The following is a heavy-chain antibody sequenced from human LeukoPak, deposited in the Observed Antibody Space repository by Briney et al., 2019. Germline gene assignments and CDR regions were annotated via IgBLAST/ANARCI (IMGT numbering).Heavy chain of an antibody. Sequence: PGRSLRLSCAASGFTFDDYAMHWARQAPGKGLEWVSGISWNSGSIGYADSVKGRFTISRDNAKNSLYLQMNSLRAEDTALYYCAKDIATGNRLYYFDYWGQGTLVTVSS. CDR2: ISWNSGSI. D-gene: IGHD1-14*01. CDR3: AKDIATGNRLYYFDY. CDR1: GFTFDDYA. J-gene: IGHJ4*02. V-gene: IGHV3-9*01.